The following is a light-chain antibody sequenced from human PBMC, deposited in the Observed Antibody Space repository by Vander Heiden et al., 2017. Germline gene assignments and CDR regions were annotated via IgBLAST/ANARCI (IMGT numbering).Light chain of an antibody. V-gene: IGLV2-23*02. CDR1: SSDVGTYNL. J-gene: IGLJ3*02. CDR3: CSYAGSSTLV. Sequence: QSALTQPASVFGSPGQSITISCTGTSSDVGTYNLVSWYQQHPGKAPKLMIYEVSKRPSGVSNRFSGSKSGNTASLTISGLQAEDEADYYCCSYAGSSTLVFVGGTKLTVL. CDR2: EVS.